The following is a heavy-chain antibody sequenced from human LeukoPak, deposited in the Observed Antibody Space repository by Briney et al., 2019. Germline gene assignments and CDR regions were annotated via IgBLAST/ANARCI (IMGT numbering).Heavy chain of an antibody. V-gene: IGHV4-59*12. J-gene: IGHJ4*02. D-gene: IGHD4-17*01. CDR1: GGSFSNYY. CDR3: ARDTYGDPKAGFDY. CDR2: IYYSGST. Sequence: PSETLSLTCTVSGGSFSNYYWSWIRQPPGKGLEWIGYIYYSGSTNYNPSLKSRVTISVDTSKNQFSLKLSSVTAADTAVYYCARDTYGDPKAGFDYWGQGTLVTVSS.